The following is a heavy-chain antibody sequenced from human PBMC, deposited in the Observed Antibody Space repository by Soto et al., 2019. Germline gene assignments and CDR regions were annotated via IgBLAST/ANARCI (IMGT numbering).Heavy chain of an antibody. CDR1: GGTFSSYA. CDR2: IIPIFGTA. D-gene: IGHD5-18*01. CDR3: ARGGPVDTAMAIFDY. V-gene: IGHV1-69*13. Sequence: SVKVSCKDSGGTFSSYAISWVRQAPGQGLEWRGGIIPIFGTANYAQKFQGRVTITADESTSTAYMELSSLRSEDTAVYYCARGGPVDTAMAIFDYWGQGTLVTVSS. J-gene: IGHJ4*02.